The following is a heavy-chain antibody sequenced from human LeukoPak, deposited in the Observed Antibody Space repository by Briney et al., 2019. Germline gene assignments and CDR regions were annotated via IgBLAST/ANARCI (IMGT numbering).Heavy chain of an antibody. D-gene: IGHD1-26*01. J-gene: IGHJ4*02. CDR3: ARDYYENIAHSHMLPF. Sequence: GGSLRLSCAASGFTFSSYWMSWVRQAPGTGLEWVANIKQDGSEEYYVDSVRGRLTISRENAKNSLYLQMNNLRAEDTAVYYCARDYYENIAHSHMLPFWGQGTLVTVSS. CDR1: GFTFSSYW. CDR2: IKQDGSEE. V-gene: IGHV3-7*03.